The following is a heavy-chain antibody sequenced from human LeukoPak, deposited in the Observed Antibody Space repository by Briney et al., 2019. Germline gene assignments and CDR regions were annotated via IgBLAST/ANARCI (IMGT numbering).Heavy chain of an antibody. Sequence: SETLSLTCTVSGGSISSSSYYWGWIRQPPGKGLEWIGSIYYSGSTYYNPSLKSRVTISVDTSKNQFSLKLSSVTAADTAVYYCARLGSSEDYWGQGTLVTVSS. CDR3: ARLGSSEDY. CDR2: IYYSGST. D-gene: IGHD2-15*01. J-gene: IGHJ4*02. V-gene: IGHV4-39*01. CDR1: GGSISSSSYY.